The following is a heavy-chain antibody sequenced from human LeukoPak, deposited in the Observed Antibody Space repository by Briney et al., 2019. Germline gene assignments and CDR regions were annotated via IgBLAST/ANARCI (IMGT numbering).Heavy chain of an antibody. CDR1: GFAFSPYA. V-gene: IGHV3-48*01. J-gene: IGHJ4*02. Sequence: GGSLTLPCPASGFAFSPYAMHWLRQAPGKGLEGVSFITGDSNTIYYADSMKGRFTVSRDNAENSLYLQMNSLSADDTAVYYCARDRMGGSFDYWGQGTLVTVSS. D-gene: IGHD2-15*01. CDR2: ITGDSNTI. CDR3: ARDRMGGSFDY.